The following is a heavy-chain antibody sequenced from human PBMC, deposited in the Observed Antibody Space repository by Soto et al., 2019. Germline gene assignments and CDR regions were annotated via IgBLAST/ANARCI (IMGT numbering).Heavy chain of an antibody. Sequence: GGSLRLSCAASGFTFSSYGMHWVRQAPGKGLEWVAVISYDGSNKYYAESVKGRFTISRDNSKNTLYLQMNSLRAEDTAEYYSARDAYYGSGSYFNYWGQGTLVTVSS. D-gene: IGHD3-10*01. CDR2: ISYDGSNK. CDR1: GFTFSSYG. CDR3: ARDAYYGSGSYFNY. V-gene: IGHV3-30*03. J-gene: IGHJ4*02.